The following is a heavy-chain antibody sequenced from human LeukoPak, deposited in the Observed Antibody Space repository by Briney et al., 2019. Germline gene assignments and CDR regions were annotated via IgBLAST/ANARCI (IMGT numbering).Heavy chain of an antibody. V-gene: IGHV1-46*01. CDR1: GYTFTSYY. CDR3: ARVAGLDTAMDYFDY. J-gene: IGHJ4*02. D-gene: IGHD5-18*01. Sequence: ASVKVSCKASGYTFTSYYMHWVRQAPGQGLEWMGIINPSGGSTSYAQKFQGRVTMTRDTSTSTVYMELSSLRSEDTAVYYCARVAGLDTAMDYFDYWGQGTLVTVSS. CDR2: INPSGGST.